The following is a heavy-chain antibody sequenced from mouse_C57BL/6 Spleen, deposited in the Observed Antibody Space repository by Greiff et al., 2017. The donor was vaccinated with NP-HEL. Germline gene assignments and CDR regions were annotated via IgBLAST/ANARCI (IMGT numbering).Heavy chain of an antibody. D-gene: IGHD2-5*01. CDR3: ARWGYSNYVDYAMDY. CDR2: IYPGDGDT. CDR1: GYAFSSYW. V-gene: IGHV1-80*01. J-gene: IGHJ4*01. Sequence: QVQLQQSGAELVKPGASVKISCKASGYAFSSYWMNWVKQRPGKGLEWIGQIYPGDGDTNYNGKFKGKATLTADKSSSTAYMQLSSLTSEDSAVYFCARWGYSNYVDYAMDYWGQGTSVTVSS.